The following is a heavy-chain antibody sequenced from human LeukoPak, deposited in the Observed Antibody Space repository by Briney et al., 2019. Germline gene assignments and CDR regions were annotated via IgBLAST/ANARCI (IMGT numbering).Heavy chain of an antibody. CDR2: ITGTGGVT. CDR3: AKEVSGSGNYYGGNDY. V-gene: IGHV3-23*01. CDR1: GFTFSSYA. J-gene: IGHJ4*02. Sequence: GGSLRLSCAASGFTFSSYAMGWVRQAPGKGLEWLSAITGTGGVTYYADSVKGRLTISRDSSKTTLYLQMNSLRAEDTAVYYCAKEVSGSGNYYGGNDYWGQGTLVIVSS. D-gene: IGHD3-10*01.